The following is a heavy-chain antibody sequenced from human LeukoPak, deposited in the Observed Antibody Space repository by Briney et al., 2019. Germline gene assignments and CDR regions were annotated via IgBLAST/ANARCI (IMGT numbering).Heavy chain of an antibody. Sequence: SETLSLTCTVSGVSISSYYWSWIRQPAGKGLEWIGRIYTSGSTNYNPSLKSRVTMSVDTSKNQFSLKLSSVTAADTAVYYCARIPQPILRSSSWYSAYYYYGMDVWGQGTTVTVSS. CDR1: GVSISSYY. D-gene: IGHD6-13*01. CDR3: ARIPQPILRSSSWYSAYYYYGMDV. J-gene: IGHJ6*02. V-gene: IGHV4-4*07. CDR2: IYTSGST.